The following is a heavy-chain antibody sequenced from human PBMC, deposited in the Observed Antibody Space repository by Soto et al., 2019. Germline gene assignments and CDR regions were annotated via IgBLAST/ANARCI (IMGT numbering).Heavy chain of an antibody. CDR1: GFTFSGSA. D-gene: IGHD4-17*01. CDR3: TRLFAYGDAFNL. CDR2: IRSKANSYAT. V-gene: IGHV3-73*01. J-gene: IGHJ3*01. Sequence: PGGSLRLSCAASGFTFSGSAMHWVRQASGKGLEWVGHIRSKANSYATAYAASVKGRFTTSRDDSKSTAYLQMSSLHPEDTAVYYCTRLFAYGDAFNLWGQGTMVTVSS.